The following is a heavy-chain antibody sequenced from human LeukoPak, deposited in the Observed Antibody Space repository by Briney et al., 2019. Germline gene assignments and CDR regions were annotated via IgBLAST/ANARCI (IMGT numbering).Heavy chain of an antibody. D-gene: IGHD6-19*01. CDR1: GYTFTSYY. J-gene: IGHJ4*02. CDR2: INPSGGST. Sequence: GASVTVSYTASGYTFTSYYMHWVRQAPGQGLEWMGVINPSGGSTSYAQKFQGRVTMTRDTSTSTVYMELSSLRSEDTAVYYCARVASIAVAGTFFDYWGQGTLVTVSS. V-gene: IGHV1-46*01. CDR3: ARVASIAVAGTFFDY.